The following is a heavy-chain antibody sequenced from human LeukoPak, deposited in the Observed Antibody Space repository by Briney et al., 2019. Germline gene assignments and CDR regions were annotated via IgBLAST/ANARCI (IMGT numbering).Heavy chain of an antibody. V-gene: IGHV6-1*01. CDR3: ARGPGYFQY. Sequence: SQTLSLTCAISGDSVSSDSAAWHWVRLSPSRGLEWLGRTYYRSRWYSHYSVSVKSRITINPDTSRNQFSLQLNSVTPEDTAVYYCARGPGYFQYWGQGTLVTVSS. CDR2: TYYRSRWYS. D-gene: IGHD2-8*02. J-gene: IGHJ1*01. CDR1: GDSVSSDSAA.